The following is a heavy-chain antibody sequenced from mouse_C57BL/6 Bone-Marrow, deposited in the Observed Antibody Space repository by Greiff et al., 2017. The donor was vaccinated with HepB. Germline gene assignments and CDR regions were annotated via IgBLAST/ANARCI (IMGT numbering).Heavy chain of an antibody. CDR2: IDPETGGT. CDR3: TRGLDYDYAWFAY. J-gene: IGHJ3*01. D-gene: IGHD2-4*01. CDR1: GYTFTDYE. V-gene: IGHV1-15*01. Sequence: QVQLKESGAELVRPGASVTLSCKASGYTFTDYEMHWVKQTPVHGVEWIGAIDPETGGTAYNQKFKGKAILTADKSSSTAYMELRSLTSEDSAVYYCTRGLDYDYAWFAYWGQGTLVTVAA.